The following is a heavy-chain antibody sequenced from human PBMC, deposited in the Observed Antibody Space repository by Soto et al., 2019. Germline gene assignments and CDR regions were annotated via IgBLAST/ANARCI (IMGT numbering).Heavy chain of an antibody. CDR3: ERDDGDTAMVNWFDP. J-gene: IGHJ5*02. CDR1: GYTFTSYG. Sequence: ASVKVSCKASGYTFTSYGISWVRQAPGQGLEWMGWISAYNGNTNYAQKLQGRVTMTTDTSTSTAYMELRSLRSDDTAVYYCERDDGDTAMVNWFDPWGQGTLVTVSS. D-gene: IGHD5-18*01. V-gene: IGHV1-18*01. CDR2: ISAYNGNT.